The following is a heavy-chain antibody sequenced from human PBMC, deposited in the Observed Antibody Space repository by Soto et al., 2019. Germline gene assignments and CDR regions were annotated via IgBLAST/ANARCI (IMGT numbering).Heavy chain of an antibody. J-gene: IGHJ4*02. CDR1: GFTVISNY. CDR2: IYSGGST. V-gene: IGHV3-53*01. CDR3: AREWPHLDC. Sequence: GGSLRLSCAASGFTVISNYMSWVRQAPGKGLEWVSVIYSGGSTFYADSVKGRFTISRDNSKNMVYLQMNRMRAEDTAVYYCAREWPHLDCWGQGTLVTVSS.